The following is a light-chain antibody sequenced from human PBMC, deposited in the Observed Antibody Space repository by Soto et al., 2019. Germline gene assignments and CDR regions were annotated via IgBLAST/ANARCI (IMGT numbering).Light chain of an antibody. CDR3: QQSYSTPRT. Sequence: DIQMTQSPSSLSASVGDRVTITCRASQSISSYLNWYQQKPGKAPKLLIYAASSLQSGVPSRFRDRGSGTDYTLAISILQPEDLATYYCQQSYSTPRTFGQGNKLEIK. CDR1: QSISSY. V-gene: IGKV1-39*01. J-gene: IGKJ2*01. CDR2: AAS.